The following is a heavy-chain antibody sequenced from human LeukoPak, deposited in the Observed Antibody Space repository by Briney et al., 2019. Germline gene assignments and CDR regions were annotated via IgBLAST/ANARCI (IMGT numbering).Heavy chain of an antibody. V-gene: IGHV3-30*18. CDR1: GFTFSSYG. CDR3: AKPGLQYCGGDCYVDY. D-gene: IGHD2-21*02. J-gene: IGHJ4*02. CDR2: ISYDGSNK. Sequence: GGSLRLSCAASGFTFSSYGMHWVRQAPGKRLEWVADISYDGSNKYYGDSVKGRFAISRDDSKNTLYLQMNSLRAEDTAVYYCAKPGLQYCGGDCYVDYWGQGTLVTVSS.